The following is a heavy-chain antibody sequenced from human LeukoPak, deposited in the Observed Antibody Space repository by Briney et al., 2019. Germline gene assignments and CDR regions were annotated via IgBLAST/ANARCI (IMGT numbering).Heavy chain of an antibody. D-gene: IGHD1-26*01. CDR1: GYTFTSYD. CDR3: ARGQEWELLTWFDP. J-gene: IGHJ5*02. V-gene: IGHV1-8*01. Sequence: ASVKVSCKASGYTFTSYDINWVRQATGQGLEWMGWMNPNSGNTGYAQKFQGRVTMTRNTSISTAYMELSSLRPEHTAVYYCARGQEWELLTWFDPWGQGTLVTVSS. CDR2: MNPNSGNT.